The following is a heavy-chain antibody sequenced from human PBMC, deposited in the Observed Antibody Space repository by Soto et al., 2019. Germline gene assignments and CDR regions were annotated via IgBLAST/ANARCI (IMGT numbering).Heavy chain of an antibody. CDR1: GGSFSGYY. D-gene: IGHD3-22*01. J-gene: IGHJ3*02. V-gene: IGHV4-34*01. Sequence: SETLSLTCAVYGGSFSGYYCSWIRQPPGKGLEWIGEINHSGSTNYNPSLKSRVTISVDTSKNQFSLKLSSVTAADTAVYYCARVRRPGSDGWGTHRITMIVVANPDAFDIWGQGTMVTVSS. CDR2: INHSGST. CDR3: ARVRRPGSDGWGTHRITMIVVANPDAFDI.